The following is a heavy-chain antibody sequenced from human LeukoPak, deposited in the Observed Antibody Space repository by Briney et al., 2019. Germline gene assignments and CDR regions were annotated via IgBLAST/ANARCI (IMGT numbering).Heavy chain of an antibody. CDR1: GGSISSSSYY. CDR3: AKDPGDY. Sequence: KPSETLSLTCTVSGGSISSSSYYWGWIRQPPGKGLEWIGSIYYSGSTYYNPSLKSRVTISVDTSKNQFSLKLSSVTAADTAVYYCAKDPGDYWGQGTLVTVSS. CDR2: IYYSGST. J-gene: IGHJ4*02. V-gene: IGHV4-39*07.